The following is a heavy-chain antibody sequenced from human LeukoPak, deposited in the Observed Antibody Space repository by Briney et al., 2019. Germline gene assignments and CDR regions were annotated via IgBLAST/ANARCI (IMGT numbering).Heavy chain of an antibody. CDR1: GFTFSSYW. CDR3: ARAGTDWKIDY. CDR2: INSDGSST. V-gene: IGHV3-74*01. J-gene: IGHJ4*02. D-gene: IGHD1-1*01. Sequence: PGGSLRLSCSASGFTFSSYWMHWVRQAPGKGLVWVSRINSDGSSTSYADSVKGRFTISRDNAKNTLYLQMSSLRADDTAMYYCARAGTDWKIDYWGQGALVTVSS.